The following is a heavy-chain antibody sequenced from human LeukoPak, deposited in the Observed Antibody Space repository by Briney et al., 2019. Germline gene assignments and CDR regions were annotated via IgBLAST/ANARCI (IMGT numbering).Heavy chain of an antibody. CDR1: GFTFSTYV. J-gene: IGHJ4*02. Sequence: GGSLRLSCAASGFTFSTYVVNWVRQAPGKGLEWVSTITGSGGSTYYADSVKGRFTISRDNSKNTLYLQMSSLRVEDTAVYYCAKGGYSYGLTNFDHWGQGTLVTVSS. D-gene: IGHD5-18*01. CDR3: AKGGYSYGLTNFDH. CDR2: ITGSGGST. V-gene: IGHV3-23*01.